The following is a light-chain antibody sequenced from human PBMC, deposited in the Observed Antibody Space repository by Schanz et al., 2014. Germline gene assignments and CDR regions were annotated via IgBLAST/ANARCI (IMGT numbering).Light chain of an antibody. CDR3: QQRYNWPT. J-gene: IGKJ4*01. CDR1: HSVRTN. V-gene: IGKV3-11*01. Sequence: VVVTQSPGTLSVFPGERATLSCRASHSVRTNLAWYQQKPGQPPRLLIFDASNRATGIPARFSGSGSGTDFTLTISSLEPEDFAVYYCQQRYNWPTFGGGTKVEIK. CDR2: DAS.